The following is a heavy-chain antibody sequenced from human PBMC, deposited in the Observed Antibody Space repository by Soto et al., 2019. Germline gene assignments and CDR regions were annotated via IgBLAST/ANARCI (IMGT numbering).Heavy chain of an antibody. CDR2: INAFDDDT. CDR1: AYTFTSYH. V-gene: IGHV1-18*04. D-gene: IGHD2-8*01. J-gene: IGHJ3*02. CDR3: ARNLYGRAFDI. Sequence: QAQLEQSGPEVKRPGASLKVSCKASAYTFTSYHISWVRQAPGQGLEWIGSINAFDDDTNYSQKFQDRVTMTAQRSTDTAYLDLRSLGSDDTAIYYCARNLYGRAFDIWGQGTMVTVSS.